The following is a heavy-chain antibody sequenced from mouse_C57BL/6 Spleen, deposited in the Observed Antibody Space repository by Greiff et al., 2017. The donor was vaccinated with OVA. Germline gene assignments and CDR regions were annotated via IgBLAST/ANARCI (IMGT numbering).Heavy chain of an antibody. Sequence: EVKLMESGAELVRPGSSVKMSCKTSGYTFTSYGINWVKQRPGQGLDWIGYIYIGNGYTEYNEKFKGQATLTSDTSSSTAYMQLSSLTSEDSAIYFCARSVVATRYAMDYWGQGTSVTVSS. D-gene: IGHD1-1*01. CDR2: IYIGNGYT. J-gene: IGHJ4*01. V-gene: IGHV1-58*01. CDR3: ARSVVATRYAMDY. CDR1: GYTFTSYG.